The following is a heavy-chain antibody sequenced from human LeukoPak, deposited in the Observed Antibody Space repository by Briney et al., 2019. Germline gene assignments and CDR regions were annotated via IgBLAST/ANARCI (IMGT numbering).Heavy chain of an antibody. CDR2: INPSGGST. CDR3: ARVRDGYNDAYDT. Sequence: ASVKVSCKASGYTFTSYYMHWVRQAPGQGLEWMGKINPSGGSTSYAQKFQGRVTMTRDMSTSTVYMELSSLKSEDTAVYYCARVRDGYNDAYDTWGQGTMVTVSS. J-gene: IGHJ3*02. CDR1: GYTFTSYY. V-gene: IGHV1-46*01. D-gene: IGHD5-24*01.